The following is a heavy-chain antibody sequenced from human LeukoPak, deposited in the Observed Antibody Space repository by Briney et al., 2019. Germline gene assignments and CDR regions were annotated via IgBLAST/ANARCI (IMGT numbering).Heavy chain of an antibody. V-gene: IGHV3-23*01. CDR2: LSGGGDIT. Sequence: GGSLRVSCAASGFTFNHYAMSWVRQAPGKGLEWVSSLSGGGDITWYADSAKGRFTISRDNSQSTLYLHMNGLRAEDTAVYYCVRGMTAPDYWGQGSLVTVSS. CDR1: GFTFNHYA. J-gene: IGHJ4*02. D-gene: IGHD2-21*02. CDR3: VRGMTAPDY.